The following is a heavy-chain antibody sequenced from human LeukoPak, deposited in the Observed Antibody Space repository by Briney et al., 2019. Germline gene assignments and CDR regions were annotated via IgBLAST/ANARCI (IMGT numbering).Heavy chain of an antibody. CDR3: ARRSEFGVLYYMDV. CDR1: GFTFSTYS. Sequence: GGSLRLSCTASGFTFSTYSINWVRQAPGKGLEWVSYISGSSGTIYYADSVQGRFTISRDNAKSSLYLQMNSLRAEDTAVYYCARRSEFGVLYYMDVWGKGTTVTVSS. V-gene: IGHV3-48*01. CDR2: ISGSSGTI. J-gene: IGHJ6*03. D-gene: IGHD3-16*01.